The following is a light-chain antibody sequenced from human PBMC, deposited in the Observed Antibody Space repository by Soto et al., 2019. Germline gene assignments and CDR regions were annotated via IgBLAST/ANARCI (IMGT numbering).Light chain of an antibody. CDR3: QQYGWT. CDR1: ESVSGSY. V-gene: IGKV3-20*01. Sequence: GERAALSCRASESVSGSYIAWYQQKVGQSPRLLIYGASNRATGIPDRFSGXXXGAXVXLTISRLEPEDFAMYYCQQYGWTFGIETKVDI. CDR2: GAS. J-gene: IGKJ1*01.